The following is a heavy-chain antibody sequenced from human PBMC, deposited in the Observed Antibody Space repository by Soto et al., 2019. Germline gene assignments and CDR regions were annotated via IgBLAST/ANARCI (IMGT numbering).Heavy chain of an antibody. CDR2: ISSNSAYI. Sequence: GGSLRLSCAASGFTFRSFTMNWVRHAPGKGLEWVSTISSNSAYIYYTDALRGRFTISRDNAKNSLHLQMNSLRAEDTAVYYCTRDASRDSSARGWFDPWGPGTLVTVSS. J-gene: IGHJ5*02. CDR3: TRDASRDSSARGWFDP. CDR1: GFTFRSFT. D-gene: IGHD6-13*01. V-gene: IGHV3-21*01.